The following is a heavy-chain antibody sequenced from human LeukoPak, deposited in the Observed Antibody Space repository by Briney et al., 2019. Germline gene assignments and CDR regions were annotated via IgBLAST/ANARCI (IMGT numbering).Heavy chain of an antibody. CDR1: GGSISSYY. CDR3: ARDRRYYYDSSGHTPGGY. D-gene: IGHD3-22*01. J-gene: IGHJ4*02. V-gene: IGHV4-4*07. Sequence: SETLSLTCTVSGGSISSYYWSWIRQPAGKGLEWIGRIYTSGSTNYNPSLKSRVTMSVDTSKNQFSLKLSSVTAADAAVYYCARDRRYYYDSSGHTPGGYWGQGTLVTVSS. CDR2: IYTSGST.